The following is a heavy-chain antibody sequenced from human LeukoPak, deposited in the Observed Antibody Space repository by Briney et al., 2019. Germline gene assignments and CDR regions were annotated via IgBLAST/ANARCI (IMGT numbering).Heavy chain of an antibody. CDR1: GFTFSSYS. Sequence: GGSLRLSCAASGFTFSSYSMNWVRQAPGKGLEWVSYISSSSSTIYYADSVKGRFTISRDNAKNSLYLQMNSLRAEDTAAYYCARSGNIVVVPAAISGYYMDVWGKGTTVTVSS. CDR3: ARSGNIVVVPAAISGYYMDV. D-gene: IGHD2-2*01. J-gene: IGHJ6*03. V-gene: IGHV3-48*01. CDR2: ISSSSSTI.